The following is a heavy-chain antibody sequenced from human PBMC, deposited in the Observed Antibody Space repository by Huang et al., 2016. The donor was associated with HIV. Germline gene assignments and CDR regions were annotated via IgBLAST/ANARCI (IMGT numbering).Heavy chain of an antibody. CDR2: VNDCGAT. J-gene: IGHJ6*02. CDR3: ARQWTILEWLLGLDV. V-gene: IGHV4-34*02. D-gene: IGHD3-3*01. CDR1: GGSFTGNY. Sequence: QMQLQQRGAGLLKPSETLSLTCGVSGGSFTGNYLTWIRQAPGKGLEWIGEVNDCGATNYNPSLNGRVTISLDKSNRELSLNLRSVTAADTAVYYCARQWTILEWLLGLDVWGQGTTVIVSS.